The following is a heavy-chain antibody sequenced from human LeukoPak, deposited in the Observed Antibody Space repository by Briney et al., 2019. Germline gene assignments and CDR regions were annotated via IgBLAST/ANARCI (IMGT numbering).Heavy chain of an antibody. J-gene: IGHJ4*02. D-gene: IGHD4-17*01. CDR3: ARGSDYGDYGDY. CDR2: ISAYNGNT. CDR1: GYTFTSYG. V-gene: IGHV1-18*01. Sequence: ASVKVSCKTSGYTFTSYGISWVRQAPGQGLEWMGWISAYNGNTNFAQKLQGRLTMTTETSTSTAYMELRSLRSDDTAIYYCARGSDYGDYGDYWGQGTLVVVSS.